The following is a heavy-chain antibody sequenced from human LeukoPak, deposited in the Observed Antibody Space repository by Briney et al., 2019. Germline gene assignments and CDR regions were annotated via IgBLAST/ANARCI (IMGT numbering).Heavy chain of an antibody. CDR2: IYYSGST. CDR3: ARGRLGRQHASFFDS. D-gene: IGHD2-2*01. V-gene: IGHV4-59*08. Sequence: SETLSLTCSVSDGSMGTYYWGWIRQPPGKRLEWIGYIYYSGSTTYNPSLKSRVTVSVDTSKNQFSLKLTSMTAADTAVYYCARGRLGRQHASFFDSWGHGTLVTVSS. J-gene: IGHJ4*01. CDR1: DGSMGTYY.